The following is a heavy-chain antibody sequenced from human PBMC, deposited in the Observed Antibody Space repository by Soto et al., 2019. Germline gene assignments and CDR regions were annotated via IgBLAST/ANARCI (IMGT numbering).Heavy chain of an antibody. CDR3: ARHRSSNPPGY. CDR1: GGSMSSNSYY. Sequence: SETLSLTCTVSGGSMSSNSYYWVWIRQSPGKGLEWIGSIYYSGSTYYNPSLKSRVTISVDTSKNQFSQKLSSVTAADTAVYYCARHRSSNPPGYWGQGNLVTVSS. V-gene: IGHV4-39*01. D-gene: IGHD6-13*01. CDR2: IYYSGST. J-gene: IGHJ4*02.